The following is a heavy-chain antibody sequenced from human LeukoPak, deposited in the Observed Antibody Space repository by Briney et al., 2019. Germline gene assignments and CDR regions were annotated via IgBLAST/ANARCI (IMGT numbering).Heavy chain of an antibody. J-gene: IGHJ4*02. D-gene: IGHD3-22*01. CDR1: GGTFSRYT. Sequence: SVKVSCKASGGTFSRYTFSWVRQAPGQGLEWMGGIIPIFGTANYAQKFQGRVTITTDEPTSTAYMELSSLRSEDTAVYYCARGPSRMGYYDSSGYYVQFDYWGQGTLVTVSS. CDR3: ARGPSRMGYYDSSGYYVQFDY. CDR2: IIPIFGTA. V-gene: IGHV1-69*05.